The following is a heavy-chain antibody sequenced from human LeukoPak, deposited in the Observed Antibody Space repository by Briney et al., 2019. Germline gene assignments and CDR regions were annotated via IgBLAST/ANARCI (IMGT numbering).Heavy chain of an antibody. V-gene: IGHV4-34*01. Sequence: SETLSLTCAVYGGSFSGYYWSWIRQPPGKGLEWIGEINHSGSTNYNPSLKSRVTISLDTSKNQFSLKLSSVTAADTAVYYCARGRGARSSRWYNWFDPWGQGTLVTVSS. D-gene: IGHD6-13*01. CDR1: GGSFSGYY. CDR2: INHSGST. CDR3: ARGRGARSSRWYNWFDP. J-gene: IGHJ5*02.